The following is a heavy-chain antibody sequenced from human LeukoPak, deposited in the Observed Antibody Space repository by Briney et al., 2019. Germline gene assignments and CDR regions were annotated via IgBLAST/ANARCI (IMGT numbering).Heavy chain of an antibody. CDR1: GFTFSSYA. CDR3: AKSSAYSSSSDWFDP. Sequence: GGSLRLSCAASGFTFSSYAMSWVRQVPGKGLEWVSVISGSGDNTYYADSVKGRFTISRDNSKNTLYLQMNSLRAEDTAVYYCAKSSAYSSSSDWFDPWGQGTLVTVSS. J-gene: IGHJ5*02. D-gene: IGHD6-13*01. V-gene: IGHV3-23*01. CDR2: ISGSGDNT.